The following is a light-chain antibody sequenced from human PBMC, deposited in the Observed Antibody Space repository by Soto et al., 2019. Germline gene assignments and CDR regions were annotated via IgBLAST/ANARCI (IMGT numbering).Light chain of an antibody. Sequence: DIPMTQSPSSLSASVGDRVTITCRASQNINSYLNWFHQKPGKAPKLLVSAASSLQSGVPSRFSGSGSGTDFTLTISSLQPEDFATYFCQQTYSTPYTFGQGTKLEMK. V-gene: IGKV1-39*01. CDR2: AAS. J-gene: IGKJ2*01. CDR1: QNINSY. CDR3: QQTYSTPYT.